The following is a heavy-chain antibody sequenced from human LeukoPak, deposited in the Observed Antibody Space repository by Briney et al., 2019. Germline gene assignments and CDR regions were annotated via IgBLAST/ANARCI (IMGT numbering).Heavy chain of an antibody. CDR1: GGSISSSSYY. J-gene: IGHJ4*02. CDR2: IYYSGST. CDR3: ARDHWQQLAFDY. V-gene: IGHV4-39*07. D-gene: IGHD6-13*01. Sequence: PSETLSLTCTVSGGSISSSSYYWGWIRQPPGKGLEWIGSIYYSGSTYYNPSLKSRVTISVDTSKNQFSLKLSSVTAADTAVYYCARDHWQQLAFDYWGQGTLVTVSS.